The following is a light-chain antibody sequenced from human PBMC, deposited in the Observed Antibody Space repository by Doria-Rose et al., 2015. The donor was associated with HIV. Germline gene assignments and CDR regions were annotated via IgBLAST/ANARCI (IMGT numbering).Light chain of an antibody. CDR1: RSNIGAGYD. Sequence: QTVVTQEPSVSEAPGQRVTISCTGSRSNIGAGYDVHWYQQLPGTAPKLLIYGNINRPSAVPDRISGSKSGTSASLAITGLQAEDEADYYCQSYDSSLSGYVFGTGTKVTVL. V-gene: IGLV1-40*01. CDR2: GNI. J-gene: IGLJ1*01. CDR3: QSYDSSLSGYV.